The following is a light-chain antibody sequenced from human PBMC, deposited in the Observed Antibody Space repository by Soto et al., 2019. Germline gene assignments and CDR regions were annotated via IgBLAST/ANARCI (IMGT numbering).Light chain of an antibody. V-gene: IGKV3-11*01. J-gene: IGKJ1*01. Sequence: EIVLTQSPATLSLSPGDRATLSCRASQRVSSYLAWYQQKPGQDPSLLIYDASNRATGIPARFSGSGSGTDFTLTISSLEPEDFAVYYCQQRSNWPRTFGQGTKVEIK. CDR3: QQRSNWPRT. CDR2: DAS. CDR1: QRVSSY.